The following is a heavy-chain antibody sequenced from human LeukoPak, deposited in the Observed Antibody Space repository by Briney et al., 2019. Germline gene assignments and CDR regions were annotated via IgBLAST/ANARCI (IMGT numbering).Heavy chain of an antibody. CDR2: INPNSGGT. Sequence: ASVKVSCKASGYTFTDYYIHWVRQAPGQGLEWMGWINPNSGGTNYAQKFQGRVTMTRDTSISTAYMELSRLSSDDTAVYYCAREASKYCNSISCYFAWGKGTLVTSPQ. CDR1: GYTFTDYY. D-gene: IGHD2-2*01. J-gene: IGHJ5*02. CDR3: AREASKYCNSISCYFA. V-gene: IGHV1-2*02.